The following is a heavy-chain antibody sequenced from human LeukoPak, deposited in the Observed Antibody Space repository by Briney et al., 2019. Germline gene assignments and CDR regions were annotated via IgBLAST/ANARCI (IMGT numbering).Heavy chain of an antibody. CDR3: ARGTDSGSYWTAFGY. Sequence: SVKVSCKASGGTFSSYAISWVRQAPGQGLEWMGGIIPIFGTANYAQKLQGRVTITADESTSTAYMELSSLRSEDTAVYYCARGTDSGSYWTAFGYWGQGTLVTVSS. V-gene: IGHV1-69*13. CDR1: GGTFSSYA. D-gene: IGHD1-26*01. J-gene: IGHJ4*02. CDR2: IIPIFGTA.